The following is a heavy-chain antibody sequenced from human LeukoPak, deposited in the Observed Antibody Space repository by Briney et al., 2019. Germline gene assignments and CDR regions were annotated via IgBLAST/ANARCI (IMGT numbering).Heavy chain of an antibody. Sequence: ASVKVSCKASGYTFTGYYMHWVRQAPGQGLEWMGWINPNSGGTNYAQKFQGRVTMTRDTSIGTAYMELSRLRSDDTAVYYCARDAGYSGYDSRVDYWGQGTLVTVSS. CDR3: ARDAGYSGYDSRVDY. J-gene: IGHJ4*02. D-gene: IGHD5-12*01. CDR2: INPNSGGT. CDR1: GYTFTGYY. V-gene: IGHV1-2*02.